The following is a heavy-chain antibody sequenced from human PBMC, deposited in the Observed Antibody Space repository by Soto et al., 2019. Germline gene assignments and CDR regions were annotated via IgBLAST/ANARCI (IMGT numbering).Heavy chain of an antibody. CDR2: IKSKTDGGTT. Sequence: GGSLRLSCAASGFTFSNAWMNWVRQAPGRGLEWVGRIKSKTDGGTTDYAAPVKGRFTISRDDSKNTLYLQMNSLKTEDTAVYYCTTAGNSGSYGKPYYFDYWGQGTLVTVSS. D-gene: IGHD1-26*01. CDR3: TTAGNSGSYGKPYYFDY. V-gene: IGHV3-15*07. CDR1: GFTFSNAW. J-gene: IGHJ4*02.